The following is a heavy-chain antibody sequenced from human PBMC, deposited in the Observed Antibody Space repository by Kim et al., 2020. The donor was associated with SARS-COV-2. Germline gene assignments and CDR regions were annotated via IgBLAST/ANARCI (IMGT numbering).Heavy chain of an antibody. V-gene: IGHV3-23*01. D-gene: IGHD6-13*01. J-gene: IGHJ4*02. CDR3: AKGVTEAGTYYFDH. Sequence: YADSVNGRFTISRDNIKSTQYLQMNSLTGEDTALYYCAKGVTEAGTYYFDHWGQGALVTVSS.